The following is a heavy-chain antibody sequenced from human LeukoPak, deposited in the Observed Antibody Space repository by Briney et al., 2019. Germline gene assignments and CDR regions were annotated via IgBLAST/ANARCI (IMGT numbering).Heavy chain of an antibody. CDR2: IYSIGTT. Sequence: GGSLRLSCAASGFTFSSYSMNWVRQAPGKGLEWVSIIYSIGTTYYTDSVKGRFTISRDNSKNTLYLQMNSLRAEDTAVYYCARWYCSSISCYYDYWGQGTLVTVSS. D-gene: IGHD2-2*01. CDR3: ARWYCSSISCYYDY. J-gene: IGHJ4*02. V-gene: IGHV3-53*01. CDR1: GFTFSSYS.